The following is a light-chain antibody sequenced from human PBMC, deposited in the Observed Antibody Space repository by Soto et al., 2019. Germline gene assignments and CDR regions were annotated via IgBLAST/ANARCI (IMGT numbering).Light chain of an antibody. CDR1: SGSIASNY. J-gene: IGLJ3*02. CDR2: DDN. V-gene: IGLV6-57*01. CDR3: QSYDSSNWV. Sequence: NYMLTQAHSVSESPGKTVTISCTRSSGSIASNYVQWYQQRPGSSPTTVIYDDNQRPSGVPDRFSGSIDSSSNSASLTISGLKTEDEADYYCQSYDSSNWVFGGGTKLTVL.